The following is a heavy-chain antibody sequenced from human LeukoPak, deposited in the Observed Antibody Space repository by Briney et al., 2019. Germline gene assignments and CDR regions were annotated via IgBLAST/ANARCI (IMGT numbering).Heavy chain of an antibody. J-gene: IGHJ5*02. Sequence: ASVKVSCKTSGYTFSRFGISWVRLAPGQGLEWMGWISGYDGNTNYPQRLQGRVTIATDTSTSTAYMELRNLRSDDTAVYYCAREVVVGRRYNWFDPWGQGTLVTVSS. V-gene: IGHV1-18*01. CDR3: AREVVVGRRYNWFDP. D-gene: IGHD2-2*01. CDR1: GYTFSRFG. CDR2: ISGYDGNT.